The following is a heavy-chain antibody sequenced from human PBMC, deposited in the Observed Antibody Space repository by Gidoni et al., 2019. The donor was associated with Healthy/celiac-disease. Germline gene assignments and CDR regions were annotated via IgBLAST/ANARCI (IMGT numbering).Heavy chain of an antibody. J-gene: IGHJ4*02. V-gene: IGHV3-33*01. CDR2: IWYDGSNK. CDR3: ARDYGDYPSY. D-gene: IGHD4-17*01. CDR1: GFTFSTYG. Sequence: QVQLVESGGGVVQPGRSLRLSCAASGFTFSTYGRHWVRQAPGKGLGWVAVIWYDGSNKYYADSVKGRFTISRDNSKNTLYLQMNSLRAEDTAVYYCARDYGDYPSYWGQGTLVTVSS.